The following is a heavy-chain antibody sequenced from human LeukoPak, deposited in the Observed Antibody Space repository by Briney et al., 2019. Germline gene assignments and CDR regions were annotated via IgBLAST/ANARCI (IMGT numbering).Heavy chain of an antibody. Sequence: GGSLRLSCAASGFSFSNYGFHWVRQAPGKGLDWVSAVSYDGKNIHYADSVKGRFTISRDNSRNTVYLQMNSLRVEDTAVYYCAKTYSRESGYDFFFHYWGQGTRVTVSS. CDR1: GFSFSNYG. CDR3: AKTYSRESGYDFFFHY. D-gene: IGHD5-12*01. CDR2: VSYDGKNI. V-gene: IGHV3-33*06. J-gene: IGHJ4*02.